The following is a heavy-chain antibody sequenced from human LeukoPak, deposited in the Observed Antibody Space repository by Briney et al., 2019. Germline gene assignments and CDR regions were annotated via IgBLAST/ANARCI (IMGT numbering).Heavy chain of an antibody. CDR2: ISYDGSNT. Sequence: GRSLRLSCAASGFTFSSAMHWVRQPPGKGLEWVAVISYDGSNTYYADSVKGRFPIFRDNSKNTLYLQMDSLRPEDTAVYSCARASNPDVDTASSNAFDIWGQGTMVTVSS. CDR3: ARASNPDVDTASSNAFDI. V-gene: IGHV3-30*04. D-gene: IGHD5-18*01. J-gene: IGHJ3*02. CDR1: GFTFSSA.